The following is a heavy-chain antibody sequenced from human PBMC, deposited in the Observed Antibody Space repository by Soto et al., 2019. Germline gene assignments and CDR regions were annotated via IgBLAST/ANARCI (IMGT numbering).Heavy chain of an antibody. J-gene: IGHJ6*02. V-gene: IGHV5-51*01. Sequence: PGESLKISCKGSGYSFTSYWIGWVRQMPGKGLEWMGIIYPGDPDTRYSPSFQGQVTISADKSISTAYLQWSSLKASDTAMYYCARPREAGKYYYGVDVWGQGTTVTVSS. CDR2: IYPGDPDT. CDR3: ARPREAGKYYYGVDV. CDR1: GYSFTSYW. D-gene: IGHD6-19*01.